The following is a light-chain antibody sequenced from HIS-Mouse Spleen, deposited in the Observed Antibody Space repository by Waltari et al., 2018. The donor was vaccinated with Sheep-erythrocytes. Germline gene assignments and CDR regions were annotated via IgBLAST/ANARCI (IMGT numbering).Light chain of an antibody. CDR3: CSYAGSYNHV. CDR2: DVS. V-gene: IGLV2-11*01. J-gene: IGLJ1*01. Sequence: QSALTQPRPVSGSPGQSVTISRTGTTSDVRGHTFASLYQHHPGKAPKLMIYDVSKRPSGVPDRFSGSKSGNTASLTISGLQAEDEADYYCCSYAGSYNHVFATGTKVTVL. CDR1: TSDVRGHTF.